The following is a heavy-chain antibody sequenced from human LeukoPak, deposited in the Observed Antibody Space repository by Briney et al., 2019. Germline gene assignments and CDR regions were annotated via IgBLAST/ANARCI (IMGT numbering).Heavy chain of an antibody. V-gene: IGHV4-59*08. J-gene: IGHJ4*01. Sequence: SETLSLTCTVSGGSISTYYWSWIRKPPRKGLEWIGYIYNSGSTDYNPSLKSRVTISVDTSKNQFSLKLTSVTAADTAVYFCARASPNWNPPDYWGQGTLVTVSS. CDR3: ARASPNWNPPDY. D-gene: IGHD1-1*01. CDR2: IYNSGST. CDR1: GGSISTYY.